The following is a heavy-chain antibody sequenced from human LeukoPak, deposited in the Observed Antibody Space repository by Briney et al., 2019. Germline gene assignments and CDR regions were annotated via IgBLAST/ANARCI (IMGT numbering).Heavy chain of an antibody. CDR3: ARLRLYYYDSSGPGAFDI. CDR1: GGSISSGGYS. V-gene: IGHV4-30-2*01. Sequence: SQTLSLTCAVSGGSISSGGYSWSWIRQPPGKGLEWIGYIYHSGSTYYNPSLKSRVTISVDRSKNQFSLKLSSVTAADTAVYYCARLRLYYYDSSGPGAFDIWGQGTVVTVSS. J-gene: IGHJ3*02. CDR2: IYHSGST. D-gene: IGHD3-22*01.